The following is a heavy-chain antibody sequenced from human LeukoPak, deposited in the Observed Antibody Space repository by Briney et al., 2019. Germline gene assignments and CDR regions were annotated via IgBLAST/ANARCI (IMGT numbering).Heavy chain of an antibody. CDR3: AKDRTIRNGY. V-gene: IGHV3-23*01. Sequence: PGGSLRLSCAASGFTFSSYDMSWVRQAPGKGLEWVSVISASGGHTYYADSVKGRFTISRDNSKNTLYLQMNNLRAEDTAVYYCAKDRTIRNGYWGQGTLVTVSS. CDR2: ISASGGHT. J-gene: IGHJ4*02. D-gene: IGHD3-22*01. CDR1: GFTFSSYD.